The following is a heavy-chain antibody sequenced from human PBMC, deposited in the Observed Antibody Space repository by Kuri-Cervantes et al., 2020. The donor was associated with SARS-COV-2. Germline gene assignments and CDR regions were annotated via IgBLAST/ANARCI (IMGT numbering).Heavy chain of an antibody. CDR3: ARGHSSRPYDY. J-gene: IGHJ4*02. CDR2: IGGSGGST. V-gene: IGHV3-23*01. Sequence: GASLNISCAASGFTCSSYAMSWVRQAAGKGLEWVSAIGGSGGSTYYADSVKGRFTISRDNSKNTLYLQMIRPKAEDAAVYYCARGHSSRPYDYWGQGTLVTVSS. CDR1: GFTCSSYA. D-gene: IGHD6-13*01.